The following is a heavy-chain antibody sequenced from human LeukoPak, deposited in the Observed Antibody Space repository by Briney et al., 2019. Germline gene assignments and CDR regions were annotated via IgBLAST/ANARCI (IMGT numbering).Heavy chain of an antibody. V-gene: IGHV4-4*07. CDR1: GGSISSYY. D-gene: IGHD3-22*01. CDR3: ARRYYYDSSGYSETFDY. Sequence: SETLSLTCTVSGGSISSYYWSWIRQPAGKGLEWIGRIYTSGSTNYNPSLKSRVTMSVDTSKNQFSLKLSSVTAADTAVYYCARRYYYDSSGYSETFDYWGQGTLVTVSS. CDR2: IYTSGST. J-gene: IGHJ4*02.